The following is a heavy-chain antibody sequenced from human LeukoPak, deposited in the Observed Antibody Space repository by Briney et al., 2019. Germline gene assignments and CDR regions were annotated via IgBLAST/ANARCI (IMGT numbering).Heavy chain of an antibody. Sequence: GGSLRLSCAASGFTFSSYAMSWVRQAPGKGLEGVSAISGSGGITYYADSVKGRFTISRHNSKNTLFLQMNSLRAEDTAVYYCAKPLGDHALYYFDYWGQGTLVTVSS. CDR3: AKPLGDHALYYFDY. CDR1: GFTFSSYA. CDR2: ISGSGGIT. J-gene: IGHJ4*02. D-gene: IGHD4-17*01. V-gene: IGHV3-23*01.